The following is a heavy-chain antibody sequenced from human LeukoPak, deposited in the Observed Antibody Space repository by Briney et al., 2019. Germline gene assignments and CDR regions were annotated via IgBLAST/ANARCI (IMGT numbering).Heavy chain of an antibody. V-gene: IGHV1-2*02. CDR1: GYTFSGYY. J-gene: IGHJ6*03. CDR3: ARGHRYGFLSGDHYYYYMDV. D-gene: IGHD5-18*01. Sequence: ASVKVSCKASGYTFSGYYMHWVRQAPGQGLEWVGWINPNSGGTNYAQKFQGRVTMTRDTSISTAYMELRRLRSDDTAVYYCARGHRYGFLSGDHYYYYMDVWGKGTSVTISS. CDR2: INPNSGGT.